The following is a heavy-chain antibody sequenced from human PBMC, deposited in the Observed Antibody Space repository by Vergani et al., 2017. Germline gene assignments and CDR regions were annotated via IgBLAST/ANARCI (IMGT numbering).Heavy chain of an antibody. CDR2: ISGSGGST. D-gene: IGHD3-22*01. CDR3: AKDLYYGRSGYYYRAFDI. J-gene: IGHJ3*02. V-gene: IGHV3-23*01. CDR1: GFTFSSYA. Sequence: EVQLLESGGGLVQPGGSLRLSCAASGFTFSSYAMSWVRQAPGKGLEWVSAISGSGGSTYYADSVKGRFTISRDNSKNTLYLQMNSLRAEDTAVYYCAKDLYYGRSGYYYRAFDIWGQGTMVTVSS.